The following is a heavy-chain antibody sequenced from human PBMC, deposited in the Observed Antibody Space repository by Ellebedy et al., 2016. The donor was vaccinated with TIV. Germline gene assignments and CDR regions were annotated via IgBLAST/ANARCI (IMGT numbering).Heavy chain of an antibody. CDR3: ARDIGRVVPAAGDY. J-gene: IGHJ4*02. CDR1: GYTFTSYG. Sequence: ASVKVSXXASGYTFTSYGISWVRQAPGQGLEWMGWISAYNGNTNYAQKLQGRVTMTTDTSTSTAYMELRSLRSDDTAVYYCARDIGRVVPAAGDYWGQGTLVTVSS. V-gene: IGHV1-18*01. CDR2: ISAYNGNT. D-gene: IGHD2-2*01.